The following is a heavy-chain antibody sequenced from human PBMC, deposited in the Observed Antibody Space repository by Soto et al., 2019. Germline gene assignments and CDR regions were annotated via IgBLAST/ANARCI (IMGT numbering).Heavy chain of an antibody. Sequence: QVQLQESGPGLVRPSQTLSLPCTVSGGSISSDHYHWTWIRQTPGKGLEWIGYIHYSGSVYYNPSLQGRVTMSVDTSKNLFSLKLSSVTAADTAVYFCVREDDGGDRDYYGLDVWGQGTTVTVSS. V-gene: IGHV4-30-4*01. CDR3: VREDDGGDRDYYGLDV. CDR2: IHYSGSV. CDR1: GGSISSDHYH. D-gene: IGHD4-17*01. J-gene: IGHJ6*02.